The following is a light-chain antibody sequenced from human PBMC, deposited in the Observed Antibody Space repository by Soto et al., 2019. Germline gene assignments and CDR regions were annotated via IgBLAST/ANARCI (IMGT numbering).Light chain of an antibody. V-gene: IGLV1-40*01. Sequence: QSVLTQPPSVSGAPGQMVTISCTGSSSNIGAGYNVHWYQHLPGTAPKLLIFGNNNRPSGVPDRFSGSKSGTSASLAITGLQAEDEADYYCQSYDNNQSIVFGGGTKLTVL. J-gene: IGLJ2*01. CDR2: GNN. CDR3: QSYDNNQSIV. CDR1: SSNIGAGYN.